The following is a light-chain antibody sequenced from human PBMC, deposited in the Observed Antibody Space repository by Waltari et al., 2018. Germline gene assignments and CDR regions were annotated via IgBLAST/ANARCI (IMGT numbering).Light chain of an antibody. V-gene: IGLV2-14*03. CDR2: YVT. J-gene: IGLJ2*01. Sequence: QPALTQPASMSGSPGQSVTISCTGTSSDISDYNFVSWYQQHPGQGPKLIIYYVTNRAAGVSNRFSGSKSGNRASLTSSGLQAEDEADYYCSAYISRSISYVIFGGGTKLTVL. CDR1: SSDISDYNF. CDR3: SAYISRSISYVI.